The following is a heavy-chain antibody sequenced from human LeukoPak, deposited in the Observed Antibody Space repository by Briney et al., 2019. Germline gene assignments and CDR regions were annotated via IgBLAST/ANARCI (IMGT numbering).Heavy chain of an antibody. CDR1: GGSISSYY. Sequence: SETLSLTCTVSGGSISSYYWSWIRQPPGKGLEWIGYIYYSGSTNYNPSLKSRATISVDTSKNQFSLKLSSVTAADTAVYYCARAPGGYDYPWFDPWGQGTLVTVSS. D-gene: IGHD5-12*01. CDR2: IYYSGST. V-gene: IGHV4-59*01. J-gene: IGHJ5*02. CDR3: ARAPGGYDYPWFDP.